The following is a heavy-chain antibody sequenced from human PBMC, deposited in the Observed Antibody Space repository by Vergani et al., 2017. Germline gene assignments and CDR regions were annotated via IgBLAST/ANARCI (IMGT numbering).Heavy chain of an antibody. V-gene: IGHV4-59*11. J-gene: IGHJ5*02. CDR1: FDPIRNLY. D-gene: IGHD6-19*01. CDR3: ASDTHSGQRADR. Sequence: QVQLQESGPGLVKSSEPLSLTCSVSFDPIRNLYCNWIRQPPGKGLEWIGSIHYSENTNYNPSLETRVTVSVDTSKNQFSLTLTSVTAADTAVYYCASDTHSGQRADRWGQGILVTVTS. CDR2: IHYSENT.